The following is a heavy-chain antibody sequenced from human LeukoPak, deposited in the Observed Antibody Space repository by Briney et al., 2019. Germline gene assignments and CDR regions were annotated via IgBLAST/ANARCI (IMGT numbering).Heavy chain of an antibody. Sequence: SETLSLTCTVSGGSISSSSYYWAWIRQPPGKGLEWIGSISYSGNTDYNPSLKSRVTISVDTSKNQFSLKLSSVTAADTAVHYCARVIAAAGTYTFDIWGQGTMVTVSS. V-gene: IGHV4-39*07. J-gene: IGHJ3*02. CDR3: ARVIAAAGTYTFDI. D-gene: IGHD6-13*01. CDR2: ISYSGNT. CDR1: GGSISSSSYY.